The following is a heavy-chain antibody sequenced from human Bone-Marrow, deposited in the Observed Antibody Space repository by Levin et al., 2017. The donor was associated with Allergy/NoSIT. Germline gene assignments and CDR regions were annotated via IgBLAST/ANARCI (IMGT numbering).Heavy chain of an antibody. CDR3: ARGHVNGDYFDF. CDR1: GDSINSGGYY. CDR2: VHYNGYTN. J-gene: IGHJ4*02. D-gene: IGHD4-17*01. V-gene: IGHV4-31*03. Sequence: SETLSLTCSVSGDSINSGGYYWTWVRQPSGMGLDWIAYVHYNGYTNFYNPSLRGRATISLETSKNQFSLTLRSVTAADTAVYFCARGHVNGDYFDFWGQGLLVTVSS.